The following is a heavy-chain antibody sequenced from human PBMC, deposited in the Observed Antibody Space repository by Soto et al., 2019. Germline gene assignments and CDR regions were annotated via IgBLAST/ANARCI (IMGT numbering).Heavy chain of an antibody. V-gene: IGHV3-33*01. D-gene: IGHD1-26*01. CDR3: ARVGGQWELHPFDP. Sequence: PGGSLRLSCAASGFTFSSYGMHWVRQAPGKGLEWVAVIWYDGSNKYYADSVKGRFTISRDNSKNTLYLQMNSLRAEDTAVYYCARVGGQWELHPFDPWGQGTLVTVSS. J-gene: IGHJ5*02. CDR2: IWYDGSNK. CDR1: GFTFSSYG.